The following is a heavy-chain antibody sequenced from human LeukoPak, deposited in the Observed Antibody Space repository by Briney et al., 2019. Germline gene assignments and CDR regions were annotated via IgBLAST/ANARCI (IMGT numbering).Heavy chain of an antibody. D-gene: IGHD2-15*01. CDR2: INHSGST. CDR3: ARGRYSDY. J-gene: IGHJ4*02. CDR1: GGSFSGYY. Sequence: SETLSLTCAVYGGSFSGYYWSWIRQPPGKGLEWIGEINHSGSTNYNPSLKSRVTISVDTSKNQFSLKLSSVTAADTAVYYCARGRYSDYWGQGTLVTVSS. V-gene: IGHV4-34*01.